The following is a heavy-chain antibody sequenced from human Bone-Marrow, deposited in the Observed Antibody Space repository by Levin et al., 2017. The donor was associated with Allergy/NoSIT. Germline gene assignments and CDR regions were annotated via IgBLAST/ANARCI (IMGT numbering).Heavy chain of an antibody. CDR3: ARDPGGIAAPATTF. J-gene: IGHJ4*02. CDR1: GFTVSSHY. CDR2: IYAGGST. Sequence: GESLKISCAASGFTVSSHYMTWVRQAPGKGLEWVSVIYAGGSTYYADSVKGRFTISRDNSQNTLYLQMNSLRVEDTAIYYCARDPGGIAAPATTFWGQGTLVTVSS. V-gene: IGHV3-53*05. D-gene: IGHD6-13*01.